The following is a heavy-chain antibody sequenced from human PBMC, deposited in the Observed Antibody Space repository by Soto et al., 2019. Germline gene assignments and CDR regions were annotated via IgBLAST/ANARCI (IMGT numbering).Heavy chain of an antibody. CDR3: TRGHGFNGAAFDY. V-gene: IGHV1-69*01. CDR1: GGTFISYR. D-gene: IGHD2-8*01. CDR2: IIPIFGIP. J-gene: IGHJ4*02. Sequence: QVQLVQSGADVKKPWSSVKVSCKTSGGTFISYRVSWVRQAPGQGLEWMGGIIPIFGIPTYAQKFQVSVTISADESTSTASMELSGLRSEVTAIYYCTRGHGFNGAAFDYWCQGTLVTVSS.